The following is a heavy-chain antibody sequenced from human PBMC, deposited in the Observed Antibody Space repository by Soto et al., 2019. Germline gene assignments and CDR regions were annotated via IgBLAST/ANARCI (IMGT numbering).Heavy chain of an antibody. J-gene: IGHJ1*01. CDR1: GYTFTSYD. CDR3: AGETVGYVQH. CDR2: MNPNSGNT. D-gene: IGHD3-10*01. V-gene: IGHV1-8*01. Sequence: QVQLVQSGAEVKKPGASVKVSCKASGYTFTSYDINWVRQATGQGLEWMGWMNPNSGNTAYAQKFQGRVTMTRTTSMGSAYMVLSSLRSADRAVYYCAGETVGYVQHWGQGNLVTVSS.